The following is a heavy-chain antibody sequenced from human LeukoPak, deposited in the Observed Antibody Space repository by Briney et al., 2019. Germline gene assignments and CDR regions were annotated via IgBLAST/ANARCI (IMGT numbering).Heavy chain of an antibody. J-gene: IGHJ4*02. Sequence: PGGSLRLSCAGSGFIFRSHGMIWVRQAPGRGLEWVSYISPGGNTICYADSMKGRYTVSRDGAKNSLSLHMNSLRAEDTAVYYCARVRGPTVTTMYFDYWGQGTLVTVSS. D-gene: IGHD4-17*01. CDR3: ARVRGPTVTTMYFDY. CDR1: GFIFRSHG. V-gene: IGHV3-48*04. CDR2: ISPGGNTI.